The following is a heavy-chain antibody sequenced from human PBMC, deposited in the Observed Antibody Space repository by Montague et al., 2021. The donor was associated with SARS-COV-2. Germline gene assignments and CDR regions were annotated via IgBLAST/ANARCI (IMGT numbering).Heavy chain of an antibody. D-gene: IGHD3-16*01. CDR3: AGSVQFASGLDV. J-gene: IGHJ6*02. Sequence: SETLSLTCTVSSGSISSYYWSWIRQPPGEGLEWIGFISHNESTNYNPSLESRVSISIDTSKSQFSLRVRSVTAADTAVYYCAGSVQFASGLDVWGQGTRSPSP. CDR1: SGSISSYY. V-gene: IGHV4-59*08. CDR2: ISHNEST.